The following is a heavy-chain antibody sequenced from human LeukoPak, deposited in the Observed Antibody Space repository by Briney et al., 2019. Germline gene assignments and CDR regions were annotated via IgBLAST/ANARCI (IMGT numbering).Heavy chain of an antibody. J-gene: IGHJ3*02. D-gene: IGHD2-21*02. Sequence: ASVKVSCKASGYTFTSYYMHWVRQAPGQGLEWMGWISPNSGGTNYAQKFQGWVTMTRDTSISTAYMELSRLRSDDTAVYYCARGGIGGDSDDDAFDNWGQGTMVTVSS. CDR2: ISPNSGGT. V-gene: IGHV1-2*04. CDR1: GYTFTSYY. CDR3: ARGGIGGDSDDDAFDN.